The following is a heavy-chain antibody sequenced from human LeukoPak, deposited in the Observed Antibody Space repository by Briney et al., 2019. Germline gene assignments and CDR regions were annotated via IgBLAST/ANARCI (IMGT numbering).Heavy chain of an antibody. J-gene: IGHJ4*02. D-gene: IGHD3-16*02. Sequence: PSQTLFLTCTVSGGSISSGDYYWSWIRQPPGKGLEWIGYIYYSGSTNYNPSLKSRVTISVDTSKNQFSLKLSSVTAADTAVYYCARVYRVGDPTEDWGQGTLVTVSS. CDR3: ARVYRVGDPTED. V-gene: IGHV4-30-4*08. CDR2: IYYSGST. CDR1: GGSISSGDYY.